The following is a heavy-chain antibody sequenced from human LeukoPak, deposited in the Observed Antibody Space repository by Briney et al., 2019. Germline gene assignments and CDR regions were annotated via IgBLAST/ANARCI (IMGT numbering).Heavy chain of an antibody. CDR3: ARDQCSGGSCYPFDY. Sequence: ASVTVSRKPSVYSFISSGFSWVRQAPGQGREGMGGICAYNGNTDYAQKLQGRVTMTTDTSTSTTYMELRSLRSDDTAVYYCARDQCSGGSCYPFDYWGQGTLVTVSS. V-gene: IGHV1-18*01. CDR1: VYSFISSG. CDR2: ICAYNGNT. J-gene: IGHJ4*02. D-gene: IGHD2-15*01.